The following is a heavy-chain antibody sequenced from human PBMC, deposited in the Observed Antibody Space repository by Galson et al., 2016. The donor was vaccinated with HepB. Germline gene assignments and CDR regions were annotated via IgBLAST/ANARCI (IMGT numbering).Heavy chain of an antibody. CDR2: IYANGDT. Sequence: ETLFLTCTISGDSINNGTWWRRVRQPPGQGLAWIGEIYANGDTNYNPSLKTRVTISVDNSKTHSFLKVDSMTAADTGVYYCARIGAFDYWGPGTLVTVSS. D-gene: IGHD3-16*01. J-gene: IGHJ4*02. CDR3: ARIGAFDY. V-gene: IGHV4-4*02. CDR1: GDSINNGTW.